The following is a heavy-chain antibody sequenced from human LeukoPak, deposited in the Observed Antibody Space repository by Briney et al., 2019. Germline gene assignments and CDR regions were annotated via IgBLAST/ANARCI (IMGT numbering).Heavy chain of an antibody. CDR2: INPSGGST. D-gene: IGHD3-10*01. Sequence: GASVKVSCKASGYTFTGYYMHWVRQAPGQGLEWMGIINPSGGSTSYAQKFQGRVTMTRDTSTSTAYMELSSLRSEDTAVYYCARVVITMVRGVPYYYYVDVWGKGTTVTISS. J-gene: IGHJ6*03. CDR1: GYTFTGYY. V-gene: IGHV1-46*01. CDR3: ARVVITMVRGVPYYYYVDV.